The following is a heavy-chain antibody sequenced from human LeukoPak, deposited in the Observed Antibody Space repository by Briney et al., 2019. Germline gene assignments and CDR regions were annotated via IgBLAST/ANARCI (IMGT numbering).Heavy chain of an antibody. CDR1: GYTFTSYG. CDR2: ISAYNGNT. Sequence: ASVKVSCKASGYTFTSYGISWVRQAPGQGLEWMGWISAYNGNTNYAQKLQGRVTMTTDTSTSTAYMELRSLRSDDTAVYYCARDVEQQPEAPSKDYWGQGTLVTVSS. D-gene: IGHD6-13*01. CDR3: ARDVEQQPEAPSKDY. J-gene: IGHJ4*02. V-gene: IGHV1-18*01.